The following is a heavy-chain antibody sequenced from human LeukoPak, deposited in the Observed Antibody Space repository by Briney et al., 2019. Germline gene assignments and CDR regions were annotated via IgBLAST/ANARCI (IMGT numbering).Heavy chain of an antibody. CDR2: IGYSATT. Sequence: KTSETLSLTCTVSGGSISTYYWSWIRQPPGKGLEWIAYIGYSATTNYNPSLKSRVTISVDTSKNQFSLKLSSVTAADTAVYYCARDSRRELLHAFDIWGQGTMVTVSS. V-gene: IGHV4-59*01. CDR3: ARDSRRELLHAFDI. J-gene: IGHJ3*02. CDR1: GGSISTYY. D-gene: IGHD1-26*01.